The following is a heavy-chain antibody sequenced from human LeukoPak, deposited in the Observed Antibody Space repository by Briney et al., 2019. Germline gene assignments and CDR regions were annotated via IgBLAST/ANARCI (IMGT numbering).Heavy chain of an antibody. J-gene: IGHJ3*02. CDR1: GYSFTSYW. Sequence: GESLKISCKGSGYSFTSYWIGWVRQMPGKGLEWMGIIYPGDSDTRYSPSFQGQVTISADKSISTAYLQWSSLKASDTAMYYCAREKGTYYDFWSGSWYALDIWGQGTMVTVSS. CDR2: IYPGDSDT. D-gene: IGHD3-3*01. V-gene: IGHV5-51*01. CDR3: AREKGTYYDFWSGSWYALDI.